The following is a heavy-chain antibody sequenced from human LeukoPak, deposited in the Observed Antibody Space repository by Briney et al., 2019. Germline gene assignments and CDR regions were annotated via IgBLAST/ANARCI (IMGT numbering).Heavy chain of an antibody. V-gene: IGHV3-30*03. D-gene: IGHD2-15*01. Sequence: GGSLRLSCAASGFTFDDYGMSWVRQAPGKGLEWVAVISYDGSNKYYADSVKGRFTISRDNSKNTLYLQMNSLRAEDTAVYYCAVVVVAATTGGAGDYWGQGTLVTVSS. J-gene: IGHJ4*02. CDR2: ISYDGSNK. CDR3: AVVVVAATTGGAGDY. CDR1: GFTFDDYG.